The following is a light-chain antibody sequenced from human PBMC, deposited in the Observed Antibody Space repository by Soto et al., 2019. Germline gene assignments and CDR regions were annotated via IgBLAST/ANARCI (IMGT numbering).Light chain of an antibody. J-gene: IGKJ3*01. CDR1: QSVGSN. Sequence: EIVLTQSPDTLSLSPGERAVFSCRASQSVGSNLAWYQHKPGRAPRLLIYDASKRATGIPARFSGSGSGTDFTLTISSLEPEDFAVYFCQQRSKWPVTFGPGTTVDIK. CDR3: QQRSKWPVT. V-gene: IGKV3-11*01. CDR2: DAS.